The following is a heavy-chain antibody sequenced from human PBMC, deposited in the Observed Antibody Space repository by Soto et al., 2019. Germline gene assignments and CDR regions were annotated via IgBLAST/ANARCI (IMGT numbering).Heavy chain of an antibody. V-gene: IGHV1-3*01. CDR2: FNAGNGKP. CDR3: SREWEYYDYMWCSYRPPDY. J-gene: IGHJ4*02. D-gene: IGHD3-16*02. Sequence: QVQLVKSGAEVKKPGASVNVSCKASGYTCTSYAMHWVRQAPGQRLEWMRWFNAGNGKPKSSQKFQGRVTITRDNSAGTDYIELSSLRSEDTAVYYCSREWEYYDYMWCSYRPPDYWGQGTLVPVST. CDR1: GYTCTSYA.